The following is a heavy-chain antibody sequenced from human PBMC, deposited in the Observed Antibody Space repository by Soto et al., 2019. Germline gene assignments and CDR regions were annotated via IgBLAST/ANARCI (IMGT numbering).Heavy chain of an antibody. CDR2: INHSGST. Sequence: QVQLQQWGAGLLKPSETLSLTCAVYGGSFSGYYWTWIRQPPGTGLGWIGEINHSGSTNYNPSLKSRVTISVDTSKNQFSLKLTSVTAADTAVYYCARDKITGLFDYGGQGTLVTVSS. CDR1: GGSFSGYY. D-gene: IGHD2-8*02. V-gene: IGHV4-34*01. CDR3: ARDKITGLFDY. J-gene: IGHJ4*02.